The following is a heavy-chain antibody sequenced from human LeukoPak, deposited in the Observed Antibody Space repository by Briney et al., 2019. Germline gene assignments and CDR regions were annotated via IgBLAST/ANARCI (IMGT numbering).Heavy chain of an antibody. V-gene: IGHV3-33*01. J-gene: IGHJ4*02. CDR3: ARDPTSNTYGDYFFDY. D-gene: IGHD4-17*01. Sequence: GGSLRLSCAASGFTFSSYGMHWVRQAPGKGLEWVAFIWSDGTNKFYADSVKVRFTISRDNSRNTLFLQINSLRAEDTAVYYCARDPTSNTYGDYFFDYWGQGTLVTVSS. CDR1: GFTFSSYG. CDR2: IWSDGTNK.